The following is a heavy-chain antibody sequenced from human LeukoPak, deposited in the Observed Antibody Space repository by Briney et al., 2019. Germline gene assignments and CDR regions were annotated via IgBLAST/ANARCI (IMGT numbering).Heavy chain of an antibody. D-gene: IGHD3-10*01. V-gene: IGHV4-4*07. CDR2: ISASGST. Sequence: SETLSLTCTVSGGSISSYYWNWIRQPAGKGLEWIGHISASGSTNYNPSLQSRVTMSVDTSNNQFSLKLSSLTAADTAVYYCAREGYYGSVPGGWFDPWGQGTLVTVSS. CDR1: GGSISSYY. J-gene: IGHJ5*02. CDR3: AREGYYGSVPGGWFDP.